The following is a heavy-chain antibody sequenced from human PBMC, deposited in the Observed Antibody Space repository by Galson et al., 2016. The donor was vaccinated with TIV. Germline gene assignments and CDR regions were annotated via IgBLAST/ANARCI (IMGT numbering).Heavy chain of an antibody. V-gene: IGHV4-38-2*01. Sequence: LSLTCAVSGFSIRRGYYWGWIRRPPGKGLEWIGSINHSGSTHYNPSLKSRVTISVDTSKNQFSLRLTSVTAADTAVYYCASGRSGATAYYYMDVWGKGTTVTVSS. CDR2: INHSGST. CDR3: ASGRSGATAYYYMDV. J-gene: IGHJ6*03. D-gene: IGHD1-26*01. CDR1: GFSIRRGYY.